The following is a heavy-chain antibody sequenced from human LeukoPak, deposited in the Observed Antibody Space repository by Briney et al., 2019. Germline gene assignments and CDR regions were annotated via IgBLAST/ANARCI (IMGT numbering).Heavy chain of an antibody. CDR3: ARGASSSSCFDY. CDR1: GYTFTGYY. V-gene: IGHV1-2*06. D-gene: IGHD6-6*01. J-gene: IGHJ4*02. CDR2: INPNSGGT. Sequence: ASVKVSCKASGYTFTGYYMHWVRQAPGQGLEWMGRINPNSGGTNYAQKFQDRVTMTRDTSISTAYMELSRLRSDDTAVYYCARGASSSSCFDYWGQGTLVTVSS.